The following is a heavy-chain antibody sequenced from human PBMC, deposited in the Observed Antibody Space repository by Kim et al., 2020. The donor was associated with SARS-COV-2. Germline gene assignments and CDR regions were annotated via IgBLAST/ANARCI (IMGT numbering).Heavy chain of an antibody. CDR2: TYYRSKWYN. V-gene: IGHV6-1*01. CDR3: ARDRAAARLNYYYGMDV. J-gene: IGHJ6*02. D-gene: IGHD6-13*01. CDR1: GDSVSSNSAA. Sequence: SQTLSLTCAISGDSVSSNSAAWNWIRQSPSRGLEWLGRTYYRSKWYNDYAVSVKSRITINPDTSKNQFSLQLNSVTPEDTAVYYCARDRAAARLNYYYGMDVWGQGTTVTVSS.